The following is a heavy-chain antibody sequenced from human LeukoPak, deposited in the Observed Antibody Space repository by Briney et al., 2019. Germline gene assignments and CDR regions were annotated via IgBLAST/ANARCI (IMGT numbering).Heavy chain of an antibody. CDR1: GGSFSGYY. CDR2: INHSGST. J-gene: IGHJ4*02. Sequence: SETLSLTCAVYGGSFSGYYWSWIRQPPGKGLEWIGEINHSGSTNYNPSLKSRVTISVDTSKNQFSLKLSSVTAADTAVYYCARAPILGATAWYFDYWGQGTLVTVSS. D-gene: IGHD1-26*01. V-gene: IGHV4-34*01. CDR3: ARAPILGATAWYFDY.